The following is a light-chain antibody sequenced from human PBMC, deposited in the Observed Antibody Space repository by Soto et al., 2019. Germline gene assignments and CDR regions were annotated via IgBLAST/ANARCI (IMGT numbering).Light chain of an antibody. Sequence: EIVLTQSPGTLSLSSGERATLSCRASQSVNSNFLAWYQQKPGQAPRVLIYAASSRATGIPDRFSGSGSGTDFTLTISRLEPEDFAVYYCHQYGSSRWTFGQGTKVEIK. CDR1: QSVNSNF. CDR2: AAS. J-gene: IGKJ1*01. CDR3: HQYGSSRWT. V-gene: IGKV3-20*01.